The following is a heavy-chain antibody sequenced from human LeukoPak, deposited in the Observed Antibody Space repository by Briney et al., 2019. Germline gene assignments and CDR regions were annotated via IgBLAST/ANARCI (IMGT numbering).Heavy chain of an antibody. CDR1: GFSFNNYA. CDR2: IIGSSGST. J-gene: IGHJ4*02. D-gene: IGHD5-12*01. V-gene: IGHV3-23*01. CDR3: AKGAYDYIEIAYFDY. Sequence: GGSLRLSCVASGFSFNNYALNWVRQAPGKGLEWVSLIIGSSGSTFYADSVKGRFTISRDKSKNTLYLQMNSLRAEDTAVYYCAKGAYDYIEIAYFDYWGQGSLVTVSS.